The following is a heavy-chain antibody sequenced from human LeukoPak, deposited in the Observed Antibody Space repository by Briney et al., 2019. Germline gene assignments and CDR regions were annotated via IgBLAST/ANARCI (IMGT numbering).Heavy chain of an antibody. CDR1: EYTFTSYY. CDR3: ARGGGGVAGQLSPDY. V-gene: IGHV1-46*01. Sequence: GASVKVSCKASEYTFTSYYVHWVRQAPGQGLERMGIINPSGGSTSYAQKFQGRVTMTRDTSTYTVYMELSSLRSEDTAVYYCARGGGGVAGQLSPDYWGQGTLVTVSP. J-gene: IGHJ4*02. D-gene: IGHD6-19*01. CDR2: INPSGGST.